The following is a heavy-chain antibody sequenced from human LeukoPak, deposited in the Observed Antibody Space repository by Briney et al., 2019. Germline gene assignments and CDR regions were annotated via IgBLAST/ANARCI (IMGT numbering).Heavy chain of an antibody. CDR3: ARLVPPY. V-gene: IGHV4-39*01. CDR1: GGSISSSSYY. J-gene: IGHJ4*02. Sequence: PSETLSLTCTVSGGSISSSSYYWGWIRQPPGKGLEWIGSIYYSGSTYYNPSLKSRVTISVDTSKNQFSLKLSSVTAADTAVYYCARLVPPYWGQGTLVTVSS. D-gene: IGHD1-26*01. CDR2: IYYSGST.